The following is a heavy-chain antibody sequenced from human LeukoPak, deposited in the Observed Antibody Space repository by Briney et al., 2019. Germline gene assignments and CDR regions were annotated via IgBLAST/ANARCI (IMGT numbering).Heavy chain of an antibody. V-gene: IGHV5-51*01. CDR2: IYPGDSDT. J-gene: IGHJ6*02. Sequence: GESLKISCKGSGYSFTSYWIGWVRQMPGKGLEWMGIIYPGDSDTRYSPSFQGQVTISADKSISTAYLQWSSLKASDTAMYYCARLMYSGSYYVNYYGMDVWGQGTTVTVSS. CDR3: ARLMYSGSYYVNYYGMDV. CDR1: GYSFTSYW. D-gene: IGHD1-26*01.